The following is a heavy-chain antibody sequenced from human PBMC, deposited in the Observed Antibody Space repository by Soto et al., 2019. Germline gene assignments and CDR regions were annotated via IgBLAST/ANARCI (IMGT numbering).Heavy chain of an antibody. CDR3: ARDVVVVAADGWANWFDP. J-gene: IGHJ5*02. CDR1: GYTFTSYG. V-gene: IGHV1-18*01. CDR2: ISAYNGNT. D-gene: IGHD2-15*01. Sequence: QVQLVQSGAEVKKPGASVKVSCKASGYTFTSYGISWVRQAPGQGLEWMGWISAYNGNTNYAQKLQGRVTMTTDQYTSTAYMELRSLRSDDTAVYYCARDVVVVAADGWANWFDPWGQGTLVTVSS.